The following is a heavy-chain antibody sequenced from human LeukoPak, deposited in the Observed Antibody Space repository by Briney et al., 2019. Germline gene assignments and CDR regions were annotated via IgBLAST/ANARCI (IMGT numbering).Heavy chain of an antibody. J-gene: IGHJ4*02. CDR3: AKTLGARYYFDS. CDR2: INLADSDS. CDR1: GYTFTNNW. Sequence: GESLKISCKGSGYTFTNNWIGWVRQMPGKGLEWMGIINLADSDSRYSPSFQGRVTTSADKSITTAYLQWTSLKASDTAIYYCAKTLGARYYFDSWGQGTLVTVSS. D-gene: IGHD1-14*01. V-gene: IGHV5-51*01.